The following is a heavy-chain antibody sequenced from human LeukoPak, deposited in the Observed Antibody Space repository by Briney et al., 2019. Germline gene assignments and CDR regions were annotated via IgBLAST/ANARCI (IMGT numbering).Heavy chain of an antibody. D-gene: IGHD4-11*01. V-gene: IGHV1-8*01. CDR1: GYTFTSYD. Sequence: ASVKVSCKASGYTFTSYDINWVRQATGQGLEWMGRMNPNSGNTGYAQKFQGRVTMTRNTSISTAYMELSSLRSEDTAVYYCASRGGYSNYVRRKNNYYYMDVWGKGTTVTVSS. CDR3: ASRGGYSNYVRRKNNYYYMDV. CDR2: MNPNSGNT. J-gene: IGHJ6*03.